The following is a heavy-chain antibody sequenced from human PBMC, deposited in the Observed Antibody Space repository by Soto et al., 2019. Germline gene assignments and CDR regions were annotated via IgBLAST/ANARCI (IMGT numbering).Heavy chain of an antibody. J-gene: IGHJ4*02. D-gene: IGHD5-12*01. V-gene: IGHV2-5*02. CDR2: IYWDDDK. CDR1: GFSLSTSGVG. CDR3: AHRAADIRVPEY. Sequence: QITLKESGPTLVKPTQTLTLTCTFSGFSLSTSGVGVGWIRQPPGKALEWLALIYWDDDKRYSPSLKSRFTITKDTSKNQVVLTMTNMNPVDTATYYCAHRAADIRVPEYWGQGTLVTVSS.